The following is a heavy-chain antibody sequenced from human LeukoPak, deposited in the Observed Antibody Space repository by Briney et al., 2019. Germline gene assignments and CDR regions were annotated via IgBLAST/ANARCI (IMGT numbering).Heavy chain of an antibody. Sequence: SETLSLTCTVSGDSISSGDYYWSWIRPPAGTGLEWIGRIYTSGSTNYNPSLKSRVTISVDTSKNQFSLKLTSVTAADTAVYYCARGPYKYDGSGAFDIWGQGTMVTVSS. J-gene: IGHJ3*02. CDR3: ARGPYKYDGSGAFDI. V-gene: IGHV4-61*02. CDR2: IYTSGST. CDR1: GDSISSGDYY. D-gene: IGHD3-22*01.